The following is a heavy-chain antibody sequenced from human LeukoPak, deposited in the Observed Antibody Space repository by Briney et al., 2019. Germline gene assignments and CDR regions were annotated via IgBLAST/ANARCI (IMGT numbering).Heavy chain of an antibody. CDR3: ARLISCSGGTCSHYYFYYGMDV. D-gene: IGHD2-15*01. Sequence: GRSLRLSCAASGFTFSSYSMNWVRQAPGKGLEWVSSITISSSYISYADSVKGRFTISRDNAKNSLYLQMNSLRAEDTAVYYCARLISCSGGTCSHYYFYYGMDVWGQGTTVTVSS. CDR1: GFTFSSYS. CDR2: ITISSSYI. J-gene: IGHJ6*02. V-gene: IGHV3-21*06.